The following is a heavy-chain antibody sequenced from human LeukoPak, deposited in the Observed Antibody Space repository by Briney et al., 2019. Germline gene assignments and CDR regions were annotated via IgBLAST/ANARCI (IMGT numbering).Heavy chain of an antibody. CDR3: ARDRGTEVYFDY. CDR2: INPSGGST. V-gene: IGHV1-46*01. CDR1: GYTFTSYY. Sequence: GASVKVSCKASGYTFTSYYMHWVRQAPGQGLEWMGIINPSGGSTSYAQKFQDRVTMTRDTSTSTVYMELSSLRSEDTAVYYCARDRGTEVYFDYWGQGTLVTVSS. J-gene: IGHJ4*02. D-gene: IGHD4-23*01.